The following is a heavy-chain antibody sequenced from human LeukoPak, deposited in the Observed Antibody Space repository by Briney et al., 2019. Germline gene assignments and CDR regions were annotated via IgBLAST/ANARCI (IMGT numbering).Heavy chain of an antibody. CDR3: ARGTSGAYYQFDY. Sequence: GGSLRLSCAASGFTLSSHWMGWVRQAPGKGLEWVSSISGRNNGEYTYYADSVEGRFTISRDSSKNTVYLHMNSLRGEDTAVYYCARGTSGAYYQFDYWGQGALVTVSS. CDR2: ISGRNNGEYT. J-gene: IGHJ4*02. V-gene: IGHV3-23*01. D-gene: IGHD1-26*01. CDR1: GFTLSSHW.